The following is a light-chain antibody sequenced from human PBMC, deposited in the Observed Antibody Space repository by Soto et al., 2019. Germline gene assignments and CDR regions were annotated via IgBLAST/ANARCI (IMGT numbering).Light chain of an antibody. CDR3: SSYTSSSTLFYV. V-gene: IGLV2-14*01. J-gene: IGLJ1*01. CDR2: DVS. Sequence: QSVLTQPASVSGSPGQSITISCTGTSSDVGGYNYVSWYRQHPGKAPKLMIYDVSNRPSGVSNRFSGSKSGNTASLTISGLQAEDEADYYCSSYTSSSTLFYVFGTGTKVTVL. CDR1: SSDVGGYNY.